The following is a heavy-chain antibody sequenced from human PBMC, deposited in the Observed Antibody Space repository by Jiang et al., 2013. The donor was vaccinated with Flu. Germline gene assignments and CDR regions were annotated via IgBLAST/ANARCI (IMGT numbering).Heavy chain of an antibody. Sequence: GAEVKKPGSSVRVSCRASGGTFNSYTFSWVRQAPGQGLEWMGGIIPIFGTPTPSYAPKFQGRVTISADKSMTASYLELSSLTFEDSAVYYCARDGRFYGSGNHYAYYRGMDVWGQGTTVTVSS. D-gene: IGHD6-19*01. CDR3: ARDGRFYGSGNHYAYYRGMDV. CDR2: IIPIFGTPTP. V-gene: IGHV1-69*06. J-gene: IGHJ6*02. CDR1: GGTFNSYT.